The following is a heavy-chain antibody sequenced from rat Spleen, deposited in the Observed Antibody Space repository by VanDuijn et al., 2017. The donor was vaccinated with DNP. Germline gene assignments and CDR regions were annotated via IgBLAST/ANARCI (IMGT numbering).Heavy chain of an antibody. V-gene: IGHV5-29*01. D-gene: IGHD1-12*01. Sequence: EVQLVESDGGLVQPGRSLKVSCAASGFTFSDCYMAWVRQAPTKGLEWVATISYDGTSTYYRGSVKGRFTISRDNAKSTLYLQMDSLRSEDTATYSCVRHRTTSPYYYFMDAWGQGTLVTVSS. CDR2: ISYDGTST. J-gene: IGHJ3*01. CDR3: VRHRTTSPYYYFMDA. CDR1: GFTFSDCY.